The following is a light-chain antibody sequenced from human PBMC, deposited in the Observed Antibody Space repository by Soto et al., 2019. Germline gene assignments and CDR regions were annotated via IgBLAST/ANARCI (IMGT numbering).Light chain of an antibody. CDR1: SRDIGAYNS. Sequence: QSALTQPPSASGSPGQSITISCTGTSRDIGAYNSVSWYQQRPGKALKLLIYEVTERPSGVPDRFSGSKSGNTASLTVSGLQSEDDGDYYCSSYAGRTYSVLFGGGTKVTVL. V-gene: IGLV2-8*01. J-gene: IGLJ2*01. CDR2: EVT. CDR3: SSYAGRTYSVL.